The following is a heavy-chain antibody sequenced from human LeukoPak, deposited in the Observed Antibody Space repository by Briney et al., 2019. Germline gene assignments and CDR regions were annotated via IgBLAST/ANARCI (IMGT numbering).Heavy chain of an antibody. Sequence: GGSLRLSCAASGFTFDEYAMHWVRQAPGKGLEGVSLISWDGGSTYYADSVKGRFTISRDNSKNSLYLQMNSLRAEDTALYYCAKEGYGSGSRPTVNHYWGQGTLVTVSS. CDR3: AKEGYGSGSRPTVNHY. CDR2: ISWDGGST. CDR1: GFTFDEYA. D-gene: IGHD3-10*01. V-gene: IGHV3-43D*03. J-gene: IGHJ4*02.